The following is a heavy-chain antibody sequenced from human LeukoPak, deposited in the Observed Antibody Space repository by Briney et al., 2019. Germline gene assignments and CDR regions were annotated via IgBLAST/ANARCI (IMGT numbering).Heavy chain of an antibody. CDR2: ISSSGSTI. CDR3: AREATGGWYTALDY. Sequence: GGSLRLSCAASGFTFSSYWMSWIRQAPGKGLEWVSYISSSGSTIYYADSVKGRFTISRDNAKNSLYLQMNSLRAEDTAVYYCAREATGGWYTALDYWGQGTLVTVSS. V-gene: IGHV3-11*04. D-gene: IGHD2-2*02. CDR1: GFTFSSYW. J-gene: IGHJ4*02.